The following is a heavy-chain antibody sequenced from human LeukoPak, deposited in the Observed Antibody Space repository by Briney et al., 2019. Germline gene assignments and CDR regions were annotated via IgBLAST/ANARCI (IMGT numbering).Heavy chain of an antibody. D-gene: IGHD1-1*01. Sequence: GGSLRLSCAASGFTFSTYWMHWVRQAPGKGLVWVSRINGEGRSTGHADSVKGRFTISRDNAKNSLYLQMNSLRAEDTAVYYCARSAAGTYYWGQGTLVTVSS. CDR3: ARSAAGTYY. V-gene: IGHV3-74*01. J-gene: IGHJ4*02. CDR1: GFTFSTYW. CDR2: INGEGRST.